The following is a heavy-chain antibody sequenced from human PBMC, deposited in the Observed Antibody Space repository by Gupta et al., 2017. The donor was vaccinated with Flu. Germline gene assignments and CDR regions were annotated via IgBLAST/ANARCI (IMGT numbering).Heavy chain of an antibody. V-gene: IGHV3-30*18. CDR3: AKGGRHNWNYDGDY. CDR1: GFTFSAYG. D-gene: IGHD1-7*01. CDR2: MSDVGSNQ. J-gene: IGHJ4*02. Sequence: QAQLVQSGGGVVEPGTALRRSCAASGFTFSAYGVHWVRQAQGKGRGWMAVMSDVGSNQLYAYSVSGRFTISRDNSKNTLFLQMNSLRADDTAVYYCAKGGRHNWNYDGDYWGQGTLVTVSS.